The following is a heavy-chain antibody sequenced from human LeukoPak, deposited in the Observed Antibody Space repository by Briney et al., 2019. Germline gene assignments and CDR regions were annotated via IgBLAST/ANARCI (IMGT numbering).Heavy chain of an antibody. J-gene: IGHJ4*02. V-gene: IGHV3-15*01. D-gene: IGHD2-2*01. CDR1: GFTFSNAW. CDR2: IKSKTDGGTT. Sequence: GGSLRLSCAASGFTFSNAWMSWVRQAPGKGLEWVGRIKSKTDGGTTDYAAPVKGRSTISRDDSKNTLYLQMNSLKTEDTAVYYCTTDGFIPRDCSSTSCFDPVDYWGQGTLVTVSS. CDR3: TTDGFIPRDCSSTSCFDPVDY.